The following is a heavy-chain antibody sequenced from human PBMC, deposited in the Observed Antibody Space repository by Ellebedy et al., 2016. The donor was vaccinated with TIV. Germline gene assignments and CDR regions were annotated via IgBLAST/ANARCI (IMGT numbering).Heavy chain of an antibody. Sequence: ASVKVSCKAFGYTFISYGLNWVRQAPGQGLEWMGWISTNHGNTNYAQRVQGRVTMTTYASTSIAYVELRSLRSDDTAVYYCARVGGYYVSYYGMDVWGQGTTVTVSS. J-gene: IGHJ6*02. D-gene: IGHD3-22*01. CDR3: ARVGGYYVSYYGMDV. V-gene: IGHV1-18*01. CDR2: ISTNHGNT. CDR1: GYTFISYG.